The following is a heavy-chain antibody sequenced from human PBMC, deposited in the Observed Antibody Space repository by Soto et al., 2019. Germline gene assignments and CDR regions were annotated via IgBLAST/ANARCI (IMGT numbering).Heavy chain of an antibody. CDR2: IYYSGST. Sequence: KPSETLSLTCTVSGGSITRSSYYWGWIRQPPGKGLEWIGNIYYSGSTYYNPSLKSRVTLSIDTFKNQFSLRLSSVTAADTAVFYCARLVKTAFRVVVVTAVNPQVHYFDHWGQGILVTVSS. CDR3: ARLVKTAFRVVVVTAVNPQVHYFDH. CDR1: GGSITRSSYY. D-gene: IGHD2-21*02. J-gene: IGHJ4*02. V-gene: IGHV4-39*01.